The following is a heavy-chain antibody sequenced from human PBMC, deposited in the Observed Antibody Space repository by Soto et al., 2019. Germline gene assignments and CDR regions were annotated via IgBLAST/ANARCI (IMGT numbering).Heavy chain of an antibody. CDR3: SRSWSGSRQGFDA. CDR2: IYYSGST. D-gene: IGHD3-3*01. Sequence: QVQLQESGPGLVKPSQTLSLTCTVSGGSISSGDYYWSWIRQHPGKGLEWIGYIYYSGSTYYNPSLKSRVTISVGTSKHQFSLKLSSITAADTAVYYCSRSWSGSRQGFDAWGQGTLVTVSS. V-gene: IGHV4-31*03. CDR1: GGSISSGDYY. J-gene: IGHJ5*02.